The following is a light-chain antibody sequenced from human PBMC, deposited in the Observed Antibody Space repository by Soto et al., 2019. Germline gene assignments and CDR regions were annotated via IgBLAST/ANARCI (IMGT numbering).Light chain of an antibody. J-gene: IGKJ3*01. V-gene: IGKV3-11*01. CDR3: QQRNSWHT. Sequence: IVFSQTTHTLSLSPGDRATLSCRASQSVTSSLAWFQQRPGQAPRLLIYDVSRRATAIPARFSGSGSGTDFTLTISRLETEDFAVYYCQQRNSWHTSGGGPKEDI. CDR1: QSVTSS. CDR2: DVS.